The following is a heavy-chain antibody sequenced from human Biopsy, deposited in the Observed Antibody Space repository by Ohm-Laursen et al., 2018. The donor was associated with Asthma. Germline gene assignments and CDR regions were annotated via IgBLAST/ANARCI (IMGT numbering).Heavy chain of an antibody. CDR1: GDSFSNYA. CDR3: ARGYSGSDRIVYYYSGLEV. Sequence: VSSVKVSCKPSGDSFSNYAISWVRQAPGQGLEWMGGLIPVLGTPDHAQMFEGRVTITADESTSTVYMELSSLSSEDTAVYYCARGYSGSDRIVYYYSGLEVWGQGTTVTVSS. CDR2: LIPVLGTP. D-gene: IGHD5-12*01. V-gene: IGHV1-69*01. J-gene: IGHJ6*02.